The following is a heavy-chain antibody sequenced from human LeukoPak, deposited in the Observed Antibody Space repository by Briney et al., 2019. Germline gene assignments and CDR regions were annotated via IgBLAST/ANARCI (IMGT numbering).Heavy chain of an antibody. CDR1: GFTFSTYG. V-gene: IGHV3-23*01. Sequence: GGSLRLSCAASGFTFSTYGMSWVRQAPGKGLEWVSGISGGGSSTYYADSVKGRFTISRDNAKNSLYLQMSSLRAEDTAVYYCARAKRNGFDIWGQGTMVTVSS. CDR3: ARAKRNGFDI. CDR2: ISGGGSST. J-gene: IGHJ3*02.